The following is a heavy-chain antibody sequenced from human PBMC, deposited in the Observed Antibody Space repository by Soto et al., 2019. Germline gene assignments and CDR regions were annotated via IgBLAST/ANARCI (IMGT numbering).Heavy chain of an antibody. D-gene: IGHD2-15*01. J-gene: IGHJ4*02. CDR3: ARDWGGGSNQVHYYFDY. CDR2: IIPIFGTA. V-gene: IGHV1-69*13. CDR1: GGTFSSYA. Sequence: ASVKVSCKASGGTFSSYAISWVRQAPGQGLEWMGGIIPIFGTANYAQKFQGRVTITADESTSTAYMELSSLRSEDTAVYYCARDWGGGSNQVHYYFDYWGQGTLVTVSS.